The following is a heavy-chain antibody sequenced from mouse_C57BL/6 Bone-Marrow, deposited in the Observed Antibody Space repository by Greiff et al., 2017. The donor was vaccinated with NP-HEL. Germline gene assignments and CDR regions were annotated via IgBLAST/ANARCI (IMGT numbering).Heavy chain of an antibody. J-gene: IGHJ2*01. CDR3: EMAPYYYGGDY. Sequence: VQLQQPGAELVKPGASVKLSCKASGYTFTSYWMHWVKQRPGQGLEWIGRIDPTGGGTNYNQKFKGKATLTVDKPSSTAYMQLSSLTSEDSAVSFCEMAPYYYGGDYWGQGTTVTVSA. CDR1: GYTFTSYW. D-gene: IGHD1-1*01. V-gene: IGHV1-62-3*01. CDR2: IDPTGGGT.